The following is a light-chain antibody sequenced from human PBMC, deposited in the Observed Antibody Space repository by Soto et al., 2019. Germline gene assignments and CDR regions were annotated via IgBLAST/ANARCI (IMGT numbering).Light chain of an antibody. Sequence: DVVMTQSPLSLPVTLGQPASISCWSSQSLSYSDGNIYLNWFHQRPGQSPRRLIYKVFNRGSGVPDRFSGSGSGTDFTLKISRVEAEDVGIYYCMQGTHRPITFGGGTKVDIK. CDR3: MQGTHRPIT. CDR1: QSLSYSDGNIY. CDR2: KVF. J-gene: IGKJ4*01. V-gene: IGKV2-30*01.